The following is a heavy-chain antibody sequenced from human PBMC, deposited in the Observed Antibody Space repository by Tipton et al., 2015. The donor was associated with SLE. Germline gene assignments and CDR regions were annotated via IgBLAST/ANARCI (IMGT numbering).Heavy chain of an antibody. CDR2: INYSGST. V-gene: IGHV4-34*01. CDR1: GGSFSGYY. Sequence: LRLSCAVYGGSFSGYYWSWIRQPPGKGLEWIGEINYSGSTNYNPSLKSRATISVDTSKNQFSLKLSSVTAADTAVYYCARGFQQLAFYYYYGLDVWGQGTTVNVSS. CDR3: ARGFQQLAFYYYYGLDV. D-gene: IGHD6-13*01. J-gene: IGHJ6*02.